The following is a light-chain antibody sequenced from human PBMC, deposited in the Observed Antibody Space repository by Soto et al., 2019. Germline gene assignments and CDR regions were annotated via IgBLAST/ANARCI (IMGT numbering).Light chain of an antibody. J-gene: IGKJ1*01. Sequence: IVLTQSPATLSFSPGERATLSCRARQNIAIYLAWYQQKSGQSPRLLIYDTFNRAPGIPDRFSGSGSGTDFTLTISSLEPEDFAVYYCQQRADWPWTCGQGTTVEIK. CDR3: QQRADWPWT. V-gene: IGKV3-11*01. CDR2: DTF. CDR1: QNIAIY.